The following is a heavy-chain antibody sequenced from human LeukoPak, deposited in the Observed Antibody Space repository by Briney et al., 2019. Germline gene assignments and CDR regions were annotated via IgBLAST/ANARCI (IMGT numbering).Heavy chain of an antibody. CDR1: GGSFSGYF. CDR2: ISHTGST. CDR3: ARGLTGPRLGD. J-gene: IGHJ4*02. D-gene: IGHD3-16*01. V-gene: IGHV4-34*01. Sequence: SETLSLTCAVYGGSFSGYFWSWIRQPPGKGLEWIGEISHTGSTNCNPSLKSRVTISVDTSKNQFSLKVTSVTAADTAVYYCARGLTGPRLGDWGEGTLVTVSS.